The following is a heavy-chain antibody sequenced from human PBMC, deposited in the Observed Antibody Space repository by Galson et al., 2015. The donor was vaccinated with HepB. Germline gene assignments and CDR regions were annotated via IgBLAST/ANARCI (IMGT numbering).Heavy chain of an antibody. J-gene: IGHJ5*01. Sequence: SLRLSCAASGFTFSSYAMSWVRQAPGKGLEWVSTISGSGGSTYYADSVKGRFTISRDNSKNTLYLQMNSLRAEDTAVYYCAKDRIGDYYVFDSWGQGTLVTVSS. CDR2: ISGSGGST. V-gene: IGHV3-23*01. CDR3: AKDRIGDYYVFDS. CDR1: GFTFSSYA. D-gene: IGHD4-17*01.